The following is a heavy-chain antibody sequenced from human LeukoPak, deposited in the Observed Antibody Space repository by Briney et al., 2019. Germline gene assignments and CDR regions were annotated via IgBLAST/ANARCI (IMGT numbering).Heavy chain of an antibody. CDR2: IGLYNGNT. CDR3: ARTQDVTYHYYYMDV. CDR1: GYTFTHYG. J-gene: IGHJ6*03. V-gene: IGHV1-18*01. Sequence: ASVKVSCKASGYTFTHYGISWVRQAPGQGLEWMAWIGLYNGNTHYAQKVQGRVTMTTDTSTSTAYMELRSLRSDDTAVYYCARTQDVTYHYYYMDVWGKGTTVTVSS. D-gene: IGHD2-21*02.